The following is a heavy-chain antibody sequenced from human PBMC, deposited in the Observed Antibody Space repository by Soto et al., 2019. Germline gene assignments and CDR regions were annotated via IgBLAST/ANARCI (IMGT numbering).Heavy chain of an antibody. V-gene: IGHV1-46*01. CDR2: INPSGGST. J-gene: IGHJ6*02. CDR3: ARDPNYRPYFYYGMDV. Sequence: QVQLVQSGAEVKKPGASVKVSCKASGYTFTSYYMHWVRQAPGQGLEWMGIINPSGGSTTYAQKFQGRVTMTRDTSTSTVYMELSSLRSEDTAVYYCARDPNYRPYFYYGMDVWGQGTTVTISS. D-gene: IGHD3-10*01. CDR1: GYTFTSYY.